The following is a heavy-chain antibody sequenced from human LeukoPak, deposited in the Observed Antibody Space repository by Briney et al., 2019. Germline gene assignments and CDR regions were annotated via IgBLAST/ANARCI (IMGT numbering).Heavy chain of an antibody. CDR2: ISASGGST. Sequence: GGSLILSCAASGFTFITFAMSWVRQAPGKGLEWVSIISASGGSTYYADSVKGRFTISRDNSKNTLYLQMNSLRAEDTAVYYCASRQYDILTGYDGALDIWGQGTMVTVSS. CDR1: GFTFITFA. J-gene: IGHJ3*02. V-gene: IGHV3-23*01. D-gene: IGHD3-9*01. CDR3: ASRQYDILTGYDGALDI.